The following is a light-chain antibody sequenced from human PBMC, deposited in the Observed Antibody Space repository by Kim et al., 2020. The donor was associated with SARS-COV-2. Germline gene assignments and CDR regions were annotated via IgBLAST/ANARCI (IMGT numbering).Light chain of an antibody. CDR2: DVS. J-gene: IGKJ1*01. Sequence: ASVGDRVSITCRASQRIGSWLAWYQQKPGKAPKLLMYDVSSLERGAPSRFSGSGSGTEFTLTISSLQPDDFATYVCQQYDSYPRTFGEGTKVDIK. CDR1: QRIGSW. V-gene: IGKV1-5*01. CDR3: QQYDSYPRT.